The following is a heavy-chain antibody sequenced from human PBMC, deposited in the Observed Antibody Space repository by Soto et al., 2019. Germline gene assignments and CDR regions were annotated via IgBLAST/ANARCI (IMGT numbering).Heavy chain of an antibody. CDR1: GYVFRSQA. CDR2: INAASGDT. Sequence: QVLLVQSGAEVKKPGASVKVSCKASGYVFRSQAIHWVRQAPGQRLEWIGWINAASGDTKYSQEFQDRVTISCDTSANTAYLELGSLRSEDTAVYYCASPDSTVTPPGGNFDLWGRGTLITVSP. D-gene: IGHD4-17*01. J-gene: IGHJ2*01. CDR3: ASPDSTVTPPGGNFDL. V-gene: IGHV1-3*01.